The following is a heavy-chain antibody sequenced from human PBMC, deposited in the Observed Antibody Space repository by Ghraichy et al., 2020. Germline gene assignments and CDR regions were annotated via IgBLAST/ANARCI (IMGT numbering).Heavy chain of an antibody. CDR3: ARGSAVVRYYYYDGMDV. Sequence: GGSLRLSCVGSGFTLSGYSMNWVRQAPGKPLEWVSYITSSSSTKAYADSVKGRFTISRDNAQNSLHLQMNSLRDEETAVYYCARGSAVVRYYYYDGMDVWGQGTTVTVSS. CDR2: ITSSSSTK. J-gene: IGHJ6*02. D-gene: IGHD2-21*01. CDR1: GFTLSGYS. V-gene: IGHV3-48*02.